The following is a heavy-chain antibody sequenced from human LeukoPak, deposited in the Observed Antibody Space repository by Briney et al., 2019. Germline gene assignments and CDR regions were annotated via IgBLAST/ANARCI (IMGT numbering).Heavy chain of an antibody. V-gene: IGHV3-11*01. CDR3: AKDTNYDSSGYLDY. D-gene: IGHD3-22*01. Sequence: GGSLRLSCAASGFTFSDYHMSWIRQAPGKGLEWLSFISTGGSTIYYEDSVKGRFTISRDNAKNSLFLQMNSLRAEDTALYYCAKDTNYDSSGYLDYWGQGTLVIVSS. CDR2: ISTGGSTI. J-gene: IGHJ4*02. CDR1: GFTFSDYH.